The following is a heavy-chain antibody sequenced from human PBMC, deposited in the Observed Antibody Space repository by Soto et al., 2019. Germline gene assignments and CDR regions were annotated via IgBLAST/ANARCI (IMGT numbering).Heavy chain of an antibody. D-gene: IGHD5-12*01. Sequence: QVQLVQSGAEVKKPGSSVKVYCKASGGPFSNGIITWVRQAPGQGLEWMGRIIPLLSTSTYAQKFQGRLTITADRSTGTAYMELNNLRSEDTAVYYCARDSPIGSTFSGYDAIDYWGQGTRITVSS. CDR3: ARDSPIGSTFSGYDAIDY. J-gene: IGHJ4*02. CDR1: GGPFSNGI. V-gene: IGHV1-69*08. CDR2: IIPLLSTS.